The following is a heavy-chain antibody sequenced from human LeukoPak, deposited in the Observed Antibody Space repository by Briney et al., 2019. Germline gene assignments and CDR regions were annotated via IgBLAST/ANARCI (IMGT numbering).Heavy chain of an antibody. CDR1: GFTFSSYG. CDR2: IWYDGSNK. J-gene: IGHJ4*02. V-gene: IGHV3-33*06. CDR3: AKDSWMATTSPFDY. Sequence: GGSLRLSCAAPGFTFSSYGMHWAGQAPGKGLEWVAVIWYDGSNKYYADSVKGRFTISRDNSKNTLYLQMNSLRAEDTAVYYCAKDSWMATTSPFDYWGQGTLVTVSS. D-gene: IGHD5-24*01.